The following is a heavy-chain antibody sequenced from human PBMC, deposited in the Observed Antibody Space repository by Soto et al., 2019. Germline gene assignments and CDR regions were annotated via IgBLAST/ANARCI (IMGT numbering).Heavy chain of an antibody. J-gene: IGHJ4*02. V-gene: IGHV3-23*01. CDR2: ISGRGGNT. CDR1: GCTFSDYA. CDR3: AKAGCSGGTCYLYYFDY. Sequence: GGSLRLSCAASGCTFSDYAMSWVRQAPGKGLEWVSTISGRGGNTYYADSVKGRFTISRDNSRNTLYLQMDSLRVEDSAVYSCAKAGCSGGTCYLYYFDYWGQGALVHASS. D-gene: IGHD2-15*01.